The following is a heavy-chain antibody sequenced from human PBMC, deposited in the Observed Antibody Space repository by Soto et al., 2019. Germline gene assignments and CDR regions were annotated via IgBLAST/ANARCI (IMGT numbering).Heavy chain of an antibody. J-gene: IGHJ6*03. CDR3: ARDGKRFNYIRYDSYNFYMDV. CDR1: GFTFSDYY. D-gene: IGHD4-4*01. CDR2: ISSSGYTI. Sequence: QVQLVESGGGLVKPGGSLRLSCEASGFTFSDYYMSWIRQAPGKGLEWVSYISSSGYTIYYADSVKGRFTMSRDNAKNSLNLQMDSLRAEDTAVYYCARDGKRFNYIRYDSYNFYMDVWGKGTTVTVSS. V-gene: IGHV3-11*01.